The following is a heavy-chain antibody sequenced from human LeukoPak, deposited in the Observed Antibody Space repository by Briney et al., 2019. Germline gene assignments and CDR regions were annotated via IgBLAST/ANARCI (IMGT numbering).Heavy chain of an antibody. CDR2: IYTSGST. Sequence: PSQTLSLTCTVSGGSISSGSYYWSWIRQPAGKGLEWIGRIYTSGSTNYNPSLKSRVTISVDTSKNQFSLKLSSVTAADTAVYYCARVRFLGGYGDYDEDWGQGTLVTVSS. CDR1: GGSISSGSYY. V-gene: IGHV4-61*02. J-gene: IGHJ4*02. CDR3: ARVRFLGGYGDYDED. D-gene: IGHD4-17*01.